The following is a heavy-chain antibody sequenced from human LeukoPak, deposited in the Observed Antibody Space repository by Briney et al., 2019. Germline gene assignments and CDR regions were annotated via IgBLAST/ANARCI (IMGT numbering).Heavy chain of an antibody. V-gene: IGHV3-9*01. J-gene: IGHJ4*02. Sequence: GGSLRLSCAASGFTFDDYAIHWVRQAPGKGLERVSGISWNSGSIDYADSVKGRFTISRDNAKNSLYLQMNSLRAEDTALYYCTKAISAMVRGALDHWGQGTLVTVSS. CDR3: TKAISAMVRGALDH. CDR2: ISWNSGSI. CDR1: GFTFDDYA. D-gene: IGHD3-10*01.